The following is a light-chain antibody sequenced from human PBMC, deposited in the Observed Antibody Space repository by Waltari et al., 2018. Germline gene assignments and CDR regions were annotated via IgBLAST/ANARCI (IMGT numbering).Light chain of an antibody. J-gene: IGKJ1*01. CDR3: HHHVRLPAT. CDR1: QNIGNY. CDR2: GAS. V-gene: IGKV3-20*01. Sequence: IVLTQSPGTLSLSPGGRATLSCRASQNIGNYLAWYQQKPGQAPRLLIYGASSRAAGIPDSFSGSGSGADFSLTISRLEPEDFAVYYCHHHVRLPATFGQGTKV.